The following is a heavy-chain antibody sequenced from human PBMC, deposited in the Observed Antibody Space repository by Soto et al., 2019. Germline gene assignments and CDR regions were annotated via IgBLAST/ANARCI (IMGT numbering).Heavy chain of an antibody. CDR2: ISGSGDST. CDR3: AKLRWGSDNWFDP. V-gene: IGHV3-23*01. Sequence: EVQLLESGGGLVQPGGSLRLSCAASGFTFSSYAVSWVRQTPGKGLEWVSAISGSGDSTYYADSVKGRFTISRDNSKNTLYLQMNSLRAEDTAVYYCAKLRWGSDNWFDPWGQGTLVTVSS. D-gene: IGHD3-10*01. CDR1: GFTFSSYA. J-gene: IGHJ5*02.